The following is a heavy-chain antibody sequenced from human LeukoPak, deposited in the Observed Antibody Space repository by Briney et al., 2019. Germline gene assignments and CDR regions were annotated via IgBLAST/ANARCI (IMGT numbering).Heavy chain of an antibody. CDR1: TFSSYA. CDR2: IYYSGST. V-gene: IGHV4-39*01. CDR3: AGNSGYYYYYYGMDV. J-gene: IGHJ6*02. Sequence: TFSSYAMSWVRQPPGKGLEWIGSIYYSGSTYYNPSLKSRVTISVDTSKNQFSLKLSSVTAADTAVYYCAGNSGYYYYYYGMDVWGQGTTVTVSS. D-gene: IGHD3-22*01.